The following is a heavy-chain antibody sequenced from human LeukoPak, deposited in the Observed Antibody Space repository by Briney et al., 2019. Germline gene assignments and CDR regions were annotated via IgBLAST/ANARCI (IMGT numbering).Heavy chain of an antibody. Sequence: GGSLRLSCAASGFTLSSYAMSWVRQAPGKGVEWVSAISDIGNTYHADSVKGRFTISRDSSKNTLFLQMNRLRPEDAAVYYCAKAPVTTCRGAFCYPFDYWGLGTLVTVSS. D-gene: IGHD2-15*01. CDR2: ISDIGNT. J-gene: IGHJ4*02. V-gene: IGHV3-23*01. CDR1: GFTLSSYA. CDR3: AKAPVTTCRGAFCYPFDY.